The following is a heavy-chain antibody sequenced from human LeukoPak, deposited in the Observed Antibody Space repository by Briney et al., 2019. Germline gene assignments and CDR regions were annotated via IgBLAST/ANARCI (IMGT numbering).Heavy chain of an antibody. CDR1: GSAFIRYY. CDR2: INPSDGST. V-gene: IGHV1-46*01. D-gene: IGHD6-13*01. J-gene: IGHJ5*02. Sequence: ASVKVSCKASGSAFIRYYMHWVRQAPGQGLEWMGLINPSDGSTTYTHRFQGRVTVTRDTSTSTVYMDLSSLRSEDTAVYYCARAPRDSSTMLDRWGQGTLVTVSS. CDR3: ARAPRDSSTMLDR.